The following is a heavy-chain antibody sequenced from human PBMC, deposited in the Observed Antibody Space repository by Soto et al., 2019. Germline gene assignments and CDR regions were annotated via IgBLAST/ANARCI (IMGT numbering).Heavy chain of an antibody. CDR3: ARERGGYGLFDS. D-gene: IGHD5-18*01. V-gene: IGHV4-30-2*01. J-gene: IGHJ4*02. Sequence: VSGGSISNAAYSWSWIRQPPGKGLEWIGYIYPSGMPFYNPSLRSRVTISIDRSNDQFSLNLKSVTAADTAVYYCARERGGYGLFDSWGQGTLVTVSS. CDR1: GGSISNAAYS. CDR2: IYPSGMP.